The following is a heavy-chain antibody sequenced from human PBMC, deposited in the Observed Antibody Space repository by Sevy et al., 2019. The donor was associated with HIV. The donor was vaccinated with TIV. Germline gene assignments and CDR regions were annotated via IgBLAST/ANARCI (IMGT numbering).Heavy chain of an antibody. V-gene: IGHV3-21*04. CDR1: GFTFRTYS. D-gene: IGHD3-3*01. CDR3: ARDFTIFGVVSGIDY. CDR2: IGDDSRYI. Sequence: GGSLRLSCAASGFTFRTYSMNWVRQAPGKGLEWLSSIGDDSRYIYYSDSVKGGFTISRANTKNLLYLQINNLRVEDTAIYYCARDFTIFGVVSGIDYWGQGNLVTVSS. J-gene: IGHJ4*02.